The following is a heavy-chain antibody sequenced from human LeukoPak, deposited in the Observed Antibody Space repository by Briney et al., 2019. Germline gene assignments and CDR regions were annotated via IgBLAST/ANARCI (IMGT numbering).Heavy chain of an antibody. V-gene: IGHV1-24*01. CDR3: ATALRLEALHL. CDR2: FEPEDGKR. J-gene: IGHJ3*01. Sequence: VAVTVSRQLCVWTLTQLFTHWVGPAPGRGREWLGGFEPEDGKRIYTRNFQDRVTMTEDTSTDPAYMEVRSLRSEDTAMYYCATALRLEALHLWGHGTMVTVSS. CDR1: VWTLTQLF. D-gene: IGHD3-16*01.